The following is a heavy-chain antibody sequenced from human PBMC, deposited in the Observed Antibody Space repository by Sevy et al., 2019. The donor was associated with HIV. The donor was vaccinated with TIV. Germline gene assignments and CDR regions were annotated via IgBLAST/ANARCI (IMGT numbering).Heavy chain of an antibody. D-gene: IGHD5-12*01. CDR2: VGPAGDP. V-gene: IGHV3-13*05. CDR1: GFTFSSYD. J-gene: IGHJ6*02. Sequence: GGSLRLSCVASGFTFSSYDMHWVRQVTGKGLEWVSGVGPAGDPFYPGSVKGRFTISRENAKNSFYLQMNSLRVGDTAVYYCARSGGYSDYGMDVWGQGTTVTVSS. CDR3: ARSGGYSDYGMDV.